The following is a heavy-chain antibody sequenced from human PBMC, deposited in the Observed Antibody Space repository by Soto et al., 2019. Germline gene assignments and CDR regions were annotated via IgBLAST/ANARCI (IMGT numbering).Heavy chain of an antibody. CDR1: GFTFSSYG. J-gene: IGHJ5*02. V-gene: IGHV3-33*01. CDR2: IWYDGSNK. CDR3: ARGGQKDWFDP. Sequence: GGSLRLSCAASGFTFSSYGMRWVRQAPGKGLEWVAVIWYDGSNKYYADSVKGRFTISRDNSKNTLYLQMNSLRAEDTAVYYCARGGQKDWFDPWGQGTLVTVSS.